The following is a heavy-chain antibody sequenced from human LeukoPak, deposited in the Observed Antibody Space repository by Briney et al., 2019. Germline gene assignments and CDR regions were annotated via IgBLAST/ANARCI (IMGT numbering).Heavy chain of an antibody. CDR1: GFTFSSYG. CDR2: IRYDGSNK. J-gene: IGHJ4*02. V-gene: IGHV3-30*02. CDR3: ATERQKYFGY. Sequence: GGSLRLSCAASGFTFSSYGMHWVRQAPGKGLEWVAFIRYDGSNKYYADSVKGRFTISRDNSKNSLSLQMNSLRSEDTALYYCATERQKYFGYWGQGTLVTVSS.